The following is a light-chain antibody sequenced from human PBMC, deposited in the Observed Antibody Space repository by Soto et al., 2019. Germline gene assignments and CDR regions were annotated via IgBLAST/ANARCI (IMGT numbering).Light chain of an antibody. J-gene: IGLJ2*01. CDR3: AAWDDSLNGVV. V-gene: IGLV1-36*01. Sequence: QSVLTQPPSVSEAPRQRVTISCSGSSSNIGNNAVNWYQQLPGKAPKLLIYYDDLLPSGVSDRFSGSKSGTSASLAISGLQSEDEADYYCAAWDDSLNGVVFGGANKLTVL. CDR2: YDD. CDR1: SSNIGNNA.